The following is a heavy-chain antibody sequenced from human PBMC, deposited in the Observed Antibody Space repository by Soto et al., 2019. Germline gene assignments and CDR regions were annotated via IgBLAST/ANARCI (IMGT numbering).Heavy chain of an antibody. CDR3: ARLLQWSGYSYGYYFDY. V-gene: IGHV4-34*01. J-gene: IGHJ4*02. D-gene: IGHD5-18*01. CDR1: GGSFSGYY. Sequence: PSETLSLTCAVYGGSFSGYYWSWIRQPPGKGLEWIGEINHSGSTNYNPSLKSRVTISVDTSKNQFSLKLSSVTAADTAVYYCARLLQWSGYSYGYYFDYWGQGTLVTVSS. CDR2: INHSGST.